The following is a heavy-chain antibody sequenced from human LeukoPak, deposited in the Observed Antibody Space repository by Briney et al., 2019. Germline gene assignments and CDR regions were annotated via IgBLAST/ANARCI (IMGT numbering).Heavy chain of an antibody. J-gene: IGHJ4*02. CDR3: ARRAKGDRLQAPDY. CDR2: IDPSDSYT. CDR1: GYSFTSYW. D-gene: IGHD5-24*01. Sequence: PGESLKISCKGSGYSFTSYWISWVRQMPGKGLEWMGRIDPSDSYTNYRPSFQGHVTISADKSISTSYLQWSSLKASDTAMYYCARRAKGDRLQAPDYWGQGTLVTVSS. V-gene: IGHV5-10-1*01.